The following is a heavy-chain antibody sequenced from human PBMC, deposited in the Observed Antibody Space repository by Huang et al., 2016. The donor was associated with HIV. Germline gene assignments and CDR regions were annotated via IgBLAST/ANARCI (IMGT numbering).Heavy chain of an antibody. Sequence: QVQLQQWGAGLLKPSETLSLTCAVYGGSFSGYYWSWIRQPPGKGLEWIGEINQSGSTKNNPSLKSRVTISVDTSKNQFSLKLSAVTAADTAVYYCARGNFDWLHYWGQGTLVTVSS. J-gene: IGHJ4*02. CDR2: INQSGST. D-gene: IGHD3-9*01. CDR1: GGSFSGYY. CDR3: ARGNFDWLHY. V-gene: IGHV4-34*01.